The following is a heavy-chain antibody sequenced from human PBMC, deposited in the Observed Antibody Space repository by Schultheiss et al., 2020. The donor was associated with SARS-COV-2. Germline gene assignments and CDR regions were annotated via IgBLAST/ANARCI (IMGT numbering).Heavy chain of an antibody. CDR2: INPNSGGT. Sequence: ASVKVSCKASGYTFTGYYMHWVRQAPGQGLEWMGWINPNSGGTNYAQKFQGWVTMTRDTSISTAYMELSRLRSDDTAVYYCAREETPGSGMDVWGQGTTVTVSS. V-gene: IGHV1-2*04. CDR1: GYTFTGYY. J-gene: IGHJ6*02. CDR3: AREETPGSGMDV. D-gene: IGHD3-10*01.